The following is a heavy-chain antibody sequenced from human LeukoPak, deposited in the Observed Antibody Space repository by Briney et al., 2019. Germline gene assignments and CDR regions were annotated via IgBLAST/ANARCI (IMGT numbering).Heavy chain of an antibody. D-gene: IGHD1-26*01. CDR1: GYTFTTYA. V-gene: IGHV1-3*01. CDR3: ARWGATYYYYYGMDV. Sequence: GASVKVSCKASGYTFTTYAMHWVRQAPGQRLEWMGWINAGNGNTKYSQKFQGRVTITRDTSASTAYMELSSLRSEDTAVYYCARWGATYYYYYGMDVWGQGTTVTVSS. CDR2: INAGNGNT. J-gene: IGHJ6*02.